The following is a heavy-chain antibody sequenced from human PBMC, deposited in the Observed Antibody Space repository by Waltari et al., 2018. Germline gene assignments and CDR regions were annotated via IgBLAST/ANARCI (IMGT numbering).Heavy chain of an antibody. D-gene: IGHD3-16*01. Sequence: QDQLVQSGAEVKKPGASVKVSCKASGYTFTSYAMHWVRQAPGQRLEWMGWINAGNGNTKYSQKFQGRVTITRDTSASTAYMELSSLRSEDTAVYYCARAQDYGDYFDYWGQGTLVTVSS. CDR3: ARAQDYGDYFDY. CDR2: INAGNGNT. J-gene: IGHJ4*02. CDR1: GYTFTSYA. V-gene: IGHV1-3*01.